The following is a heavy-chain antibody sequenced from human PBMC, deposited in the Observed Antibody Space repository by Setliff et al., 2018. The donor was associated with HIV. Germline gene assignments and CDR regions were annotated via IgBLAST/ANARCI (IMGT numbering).Heavy chain of an antibody. D-gene: IGHD5-18*01. V-gene: IGHV1-69*10. CDR1: GGTFNSYT. J-gene: IGHJ1*01. Sequence: ASVKVSCKASGGTFNSYTVSWVRQAPGQGLEWMGGIIPMFNIANYAQKFQGRATITADISTTTASMELRSLRSEDTAVYYCAGGWSENTVMVQVEYFRHWGQGTLVTVFS. CDR2: IIPMFNIA. CDR3: AGGWSENTVMVQVEYFRH.